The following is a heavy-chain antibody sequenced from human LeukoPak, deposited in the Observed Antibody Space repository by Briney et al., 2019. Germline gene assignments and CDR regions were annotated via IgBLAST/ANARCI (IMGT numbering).Heavy chain of an antibody. CDR3: ARQYSSSWYWFDP. V-gene: IGHV4-59*08. D-gene: IGHD6-13*01. J-gene: IGHJ5*02. CDR2: IYYSGNT. Sequence: SETLSLTCSVSSDSISGYYWSWLRQPPGKGLEWIGYIYYSGNTYYNPSLKSRVTISLDTSKNQFSLKLSSVTAADTAVYYCARQYSSSWYWFDPWGQGTLVTVSS. CDR1: SDSISGYY.